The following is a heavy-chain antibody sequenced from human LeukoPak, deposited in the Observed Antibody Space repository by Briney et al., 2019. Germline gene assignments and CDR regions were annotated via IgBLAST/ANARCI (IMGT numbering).Heavy chain of an antibody. CDR1: GYTFTAYY. D-gene: IGHD6-19*01. CDR3: ATAPLNGYNSGWYSFVY. V-gene: IGHV1-2*02. J-gene: IGHJ4*02. Sequence: ASVKVSCTASGYTFTAYYMHWVRQAPGQRLEWMGWVNPNSGGTNYAQKFQDRVTMTRDTSISTAYMELHRLRSDDTAVYYCATAPLNGYNSGWYSFVYWGQGALVTVSS. CDR2: VNPNSGGT.